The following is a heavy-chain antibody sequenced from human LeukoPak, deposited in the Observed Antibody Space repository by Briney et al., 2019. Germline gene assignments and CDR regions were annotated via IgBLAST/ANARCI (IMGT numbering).Heavy chain of an antibody. Sequence: ASVKVSCKASGYTFTSYAMNWVRLAPGQGLEWMGWINTNTGYPTYAQGFTGRFVFSLDTSVSTAYLQISSLKAEDTAVYYCARTLPSRAAAGTYWFDPWGQGTLVTVSS. D-gene: IGHD6-13*01. CDR3: ARTLPSRAAAGTYWFDP. CDR2: INTNTGYP. CDR1: GYTFTSYA. V-gene: IGHV7-4-1*02. J-gene: IGHJ5*02.